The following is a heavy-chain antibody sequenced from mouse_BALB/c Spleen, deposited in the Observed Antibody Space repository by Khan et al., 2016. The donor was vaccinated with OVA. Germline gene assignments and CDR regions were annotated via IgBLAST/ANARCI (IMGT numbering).Heavy chain of an antibody. V-gene: IGHV5-17*02. CDR2: MRSGSSTI. CDR3: VRSGGNFHWYFDV. J-gene: IGHJ1*01. Sequence: EVQLVESGGGLVQPGGSRKLSCAASGFTFSSFGMHWVRQAPKKGLEWVAYMRSGSSTIYYVDTVKGRFTISRDNPKNTLFLQMTSLRSEDTAMYYCVRSGGNFHWYFDVWGAGTSVTVSS. D-gene: IGHD2-1*01. CDR1: GFTFSSFG.